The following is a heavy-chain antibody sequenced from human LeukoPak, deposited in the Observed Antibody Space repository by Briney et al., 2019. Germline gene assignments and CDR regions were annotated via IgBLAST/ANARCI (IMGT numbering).Heavy chain of an antibody. CDR2: INPNSGGT. CDR1: GYTFTGYY. CDR3: ARGRSPRYSSSWHGGYYYYMDV. V-gene: IGHV1-2*02. J-gene: IGHJ6*03. Sequence: ASVKVSCKASGYTFTGYYMHWVRQAPGQGLEWMGWINPNSGGTNYAQKFQGRVTMTRNTSISTAYMELSSLRSEDTAVYYCARGRSPRYSSSWHGGYYYYMDVWGKGTTVTISS. D-gene: IGHD6-13*01.